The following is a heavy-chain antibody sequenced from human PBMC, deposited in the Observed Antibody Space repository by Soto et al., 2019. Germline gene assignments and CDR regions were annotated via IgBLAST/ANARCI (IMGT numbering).Heavy chain of an antibody. V-gene: IGHV6-1*01. CDR1: GDGVSSNSAA. J-gene: IGHJ3*02. D-gene: IGHD6-19*01. CDR2: TYYRSKWYN. Sequence: SQTLSLTCAISGDGVSSNSAAWNWIRQSPSRGLEWLGRTYYRSKWYNDYAVSVKSRITINPDTSKNQFSLQLNSVTPEDTAVYYCARDVLLWLPTTDAFDIWGQGTMVTVSS. CDR3: ARDVLLWLPTTDAFDI.